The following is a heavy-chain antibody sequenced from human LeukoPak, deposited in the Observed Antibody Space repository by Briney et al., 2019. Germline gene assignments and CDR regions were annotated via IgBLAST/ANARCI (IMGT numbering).Heavy chain of an antibody. D-gene: IGHD2-15*01. V-gene: IGHV3-23*01. CDR3: AKQLGYCSDGSCYFPY. CDR1: GFTFSSSA. J-gene: IGHJ4*02. CDR2: ISNNGGYT. Sequence: GGFLRLSCAASGFTFSSSAMSWVRQAPGKGLEWVSAISNNGGYTYYADSVQGRYTISRDNSKSTLCLQMNSLRAEDTAVYYCAKQLGYCSDGSCYFPYWGQGTLVTVSS.